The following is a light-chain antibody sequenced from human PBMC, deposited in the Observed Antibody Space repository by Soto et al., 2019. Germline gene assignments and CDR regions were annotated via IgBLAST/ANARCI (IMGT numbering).Light chain of an antibody. CDR1: SSNIGKTY. CDR2: DNN. J-gene: IGLJ2*01. CDR3: GTWDSSLGAEV. V-gene: IGLV1-51*01. Sequence: QSVLTQPPSVSAAPGQKVSISCSGSSSNIGKTYVSWYQQLPGTAPKLLIYDNNKRPSGIPDRFSASKSGTSATLGITGLQTGDEADYYCGTWDSSLGAEVFGGGTKLTVL.